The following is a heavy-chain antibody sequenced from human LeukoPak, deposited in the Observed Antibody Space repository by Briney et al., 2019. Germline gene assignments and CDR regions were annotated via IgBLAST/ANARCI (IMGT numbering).Heavy chain of an antibody. CDR3: ARDLGTGLDAFDI. CDR1: GFTVSSNY. V-gene: IGHV3-53*01. CDR2: IYSGGST. Sequence: GGSLRLSCAASGFTVSSNYMSWVRQAPGKGLEWVSVIYSGGSTYYADSVKGRFTISRDNSKNTLYLQMNSLRAEDTAVYYCARDLGTGLDAFDIWGQGTMVTVSS. D-gene: IGHD3-16*01. J-gene: IGHJ3*02.